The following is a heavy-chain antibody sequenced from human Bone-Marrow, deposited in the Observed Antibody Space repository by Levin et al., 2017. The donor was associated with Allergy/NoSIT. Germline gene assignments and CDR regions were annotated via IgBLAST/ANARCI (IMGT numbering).Heavy chain of an antibody. J-gene: IGHJ5*02. CDR3: AREGAVAGRIGWFDP. CDR1: GGSFSGYY. Sequence: PSETLSLTCAVYGGSFSGYYWSWIRQPPGKGLEWIGEINHSGSTNYNPSLKSRVTISVDTSKNQFSLKLSSVTAADTAVYYCAREGAVAGRIGWFDPWGQGTLVTVSS. D-gene: IGHD6-19*01. V-gene: IGHV4-34*01. CDR2: INHSGST.